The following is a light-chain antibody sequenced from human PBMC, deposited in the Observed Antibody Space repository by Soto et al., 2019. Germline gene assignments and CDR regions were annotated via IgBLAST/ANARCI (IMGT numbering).Light chain of an antibody. J-gene: IGKJ4*01. Sequence: EIVLTQSPATLSLSPGGRATLSCRASRSVSTFLAWYQQIPGQAPRLLIYDASKRATGVPTRFSGSGSGTDFTLTISSRDPEDFEVYYCQQRIKWPLTCGGGTKVEIK. CDR1: RSVSTF. V-gene: IGKV3-11*01. CDR2: DAS. CDR3: QQRIKWPLT.